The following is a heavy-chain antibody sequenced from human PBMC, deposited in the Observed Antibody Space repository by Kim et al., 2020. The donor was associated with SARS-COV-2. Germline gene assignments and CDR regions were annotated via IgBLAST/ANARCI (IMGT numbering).Heavy chain of an antibody. D-gene: IGHD4-17*01. V-gene: IGHV1-69*02. CDR2: IIPILGIA. CDR1: GGTFSSYT. CDR3: ASDWIDYGDPNWYFDL. Sequence: SVKVSCKASGGTFSSYTISWVRQAPGQGLEWMGRIIPILGIANYAQKFQGRVTITADKSTSTAYMELSSLRSEDTAVYYCASDWIDYGDPNWYFDLWGRGTLVTVSS. J-gene: IGHJ2*01.